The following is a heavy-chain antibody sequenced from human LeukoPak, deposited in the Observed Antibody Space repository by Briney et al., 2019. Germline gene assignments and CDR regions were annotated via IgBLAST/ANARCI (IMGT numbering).Heavy chain of an antibody. J-gene: IGHJ4*02. V-gene: IGHV4-61*08. CDR2: VSYTGST. Sequence: SETLSLTCTVSGGSVNSGGYHWTWIRLPPGKGLEWIGNVSYTGSTNYNPSLKSRVTISLDTSKNQISLNLSSVTAADTAVYHCVTRPPEESYFPYSDYWGQGTLVTVSS. D-gene: IGHD1-14*01. CDR3: VTRPPEESYFPYSDY. CDR1: GGSVNSGGYH.